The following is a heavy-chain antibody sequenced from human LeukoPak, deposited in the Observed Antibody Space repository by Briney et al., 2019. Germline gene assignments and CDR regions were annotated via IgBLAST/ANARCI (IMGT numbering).Heavy chain of an antibody. J-gene: IGHJ6*03. CDR2: IYTSGST. V-gene: IGHV4-4*07. CDR3: AREGLSVSAIGYYYYYMDV. Sequence: SETLSLTCTVSGGSISSYYWSWIRQPAGKGLEWIGRIYTSGSTNYNPSLKSRVTMSVDTSKSQFSLKLSSVTAADTAVYYCAREGLSVSAIGYYYYYMDVWGKGTTVTVSS. D-gene: IGHD2-2*02. CDR1: GGSISSYY.